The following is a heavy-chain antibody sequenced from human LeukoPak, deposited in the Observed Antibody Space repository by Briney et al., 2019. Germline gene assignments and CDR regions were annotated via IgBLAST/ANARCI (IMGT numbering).Heavy chain of an antibody. CDR1: GGSISSGTYP. CDR2: IYHSGGT. V-gene: IGHV4-30-2*01. D-gene: IGHD6-13*01. CDR3: ARGSSSWYFDY. Sequence: SQTLSLTCAVSGGSISSGTYPWSWIRKPPGKGLEWIGYIYHSGGTYKNPSLKSRVTMSVDRSKNQFSLKLSSVTAADTAVYYCARGSSSWYFDYWGQGTLVTVSS. J-gene: IGHJ4*02.